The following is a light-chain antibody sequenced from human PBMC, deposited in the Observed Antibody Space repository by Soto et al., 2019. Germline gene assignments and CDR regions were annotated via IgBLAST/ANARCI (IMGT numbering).Light chain of an antibody. CDR2: EVT. V-gene: IGLV2-8*01. Sequence: QSALTQPPSASGSPGQSVTISCTGTSSDVGGYNYVSWYQQYPGKAPKLMIYEVTKRPSGVPDRFSGSKSGNMASLTVSGLQAEDEADYYCSSYTSSSTLVFGGGTKLTVL. J-gene: IGLJ2*01. CDR3: SSYTSSSTLV. CDR1: SSDVGGYNY.